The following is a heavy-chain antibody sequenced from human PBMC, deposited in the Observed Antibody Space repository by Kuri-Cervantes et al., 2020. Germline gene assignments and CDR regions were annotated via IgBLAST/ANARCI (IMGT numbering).Heavy chain of an antibody. V-gene: IGHV1-69*13. CDR1: GGTSSSYA. CDR3: ARDISTMIQIGYYGMDV. CDR2: IIPIFGTA. Sequence: SVKVSCKASGGTSSSYAISWVRQAPGQGLEWMGGIIPIFGTANYAQKFQGRVTITADESTNTAYMELSSLRSDDTAVYYCARDISTMIQIGYYGMDVWGQGTTVTVSS. J-gene: IGHJ6*02. D-gene: IGHD3-22*01.